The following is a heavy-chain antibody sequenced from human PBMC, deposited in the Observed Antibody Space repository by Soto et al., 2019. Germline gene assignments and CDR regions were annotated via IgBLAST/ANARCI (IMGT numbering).Heavy chain of an antibody. CDR1: GGSISSYY. CDR3: AREDIVVVPAANLGIDP. CDR2: IYTSGST. Sequence: SETLSLTCTVSGGSISSYYWSWIRQPAGKGLEWIGRIYTSGSTNYNPSLKSRVTMSVDTSKNQFSPKLSSVTAADTAVYYCAREDIVVVPAANLGIDPWGQGTLVTVSS. V-gene: IGHV4-4*07. D-gene: IGHD2-2*01. J-gene: IGHJ5*02.